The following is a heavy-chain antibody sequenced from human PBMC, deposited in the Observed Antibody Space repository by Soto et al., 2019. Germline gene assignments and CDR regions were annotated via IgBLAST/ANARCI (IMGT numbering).Heavy chain of an antibody. Sequence: SLRLSCAASGFTFGSYAMSWVRQGPGKGLEWVSSISGSGGSTYYADSVKGRFTISRDKSKRTLYLQMNSLRAEDTAVYYCARHTHCYDSSGPFDYWGQGTRVPVSS. CDR3: ARHTHCYDSSGPFDY. CDR1: GFTFGSYA. CDR2: ISGSGGST. D-gene: IGHD3-22*01. V-gene: IGHV3-23*01. J-gene: IGHJ4*02.